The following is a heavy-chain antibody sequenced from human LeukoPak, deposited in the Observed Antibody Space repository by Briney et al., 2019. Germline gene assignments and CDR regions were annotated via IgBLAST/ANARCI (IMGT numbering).Heavy chain of an antibody. D-gene: IGHD1-26*01. CDR1: GGSISSYY. CDR2: IYYSGST. Sequence: KPSETLSLTCTVSGGSISSYYWSWIRQPPGKGLEWIGYIYYSGSTNYNPSLKSRVTISVDTSKNQFSLKLSSVTAADTAVYYCARHEGATYYFDYWGQGTLVTVSS. J-gene: IGHJ4*02. V-gene: IGHV4-59*08. CDR3: ARHEGATYYFDY.